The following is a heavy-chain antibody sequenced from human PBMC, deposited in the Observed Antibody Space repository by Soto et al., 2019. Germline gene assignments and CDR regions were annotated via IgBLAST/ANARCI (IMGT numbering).Heavy chain of an antibody. CDR1: GGSFSGYY. J-gene: IGHJ5*02. V-gene: IGHV4-34*01. D-gene: IGHD6-6*01. CDR2: INHSGST. Sequence: SETLSLTCAVYGGSFSGYYWSWIRQPPGKGLEWIGEINHSGSTNYNPSLKSRVTISVDTSKNQFSLKLSSVTAADTAVYYCAREGAARPSTVEWFDPWGQGTLVTVSS. CDR3: AREGAARPSTVEWFDP.